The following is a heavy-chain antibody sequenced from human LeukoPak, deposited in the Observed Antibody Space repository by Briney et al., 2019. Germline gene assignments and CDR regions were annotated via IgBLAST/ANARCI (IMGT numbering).Heavy chain of an antibody. CDR3: VKEQSSGWYRVADY. J-gene: IGHJ4*02. Sequence: GSSLRLSCAASGXSFTNAGMHWVRQAPGEGLECVAVITYDGCEIHYGVSVRALFTISRDISKNTLHLQVNSLRLEDTALYYCVKEQSSGWYRVADYWGQGTLVTVSS. CDR2: ITYDGCEI. V-gene: IGHV3-30*18. CDR1: GXSFTNAG. D-gene: IGHD6-19*01.